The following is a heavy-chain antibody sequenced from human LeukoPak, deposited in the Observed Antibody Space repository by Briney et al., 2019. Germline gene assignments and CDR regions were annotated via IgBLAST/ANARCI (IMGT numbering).Heavy chain of an antibody. J-gene: IGHJ5*02. D-gene: IGHD6-19*01. CDR2: IIPIFGTA. CDR1: GGTFSSYA. CDR3: ARDSHSSGLWGWFDP. Sequence: ASVKVSFKASGGTFSSYAISWVRQAPGQGLEWMGGIIPIFGTANYAQKFQGRVTITADESTSTAYMELSSLRSEDTAVYYCARDSHSSGLWGWFDPWGQGTLVTVSS. V-gene: IGHV1-69*13.